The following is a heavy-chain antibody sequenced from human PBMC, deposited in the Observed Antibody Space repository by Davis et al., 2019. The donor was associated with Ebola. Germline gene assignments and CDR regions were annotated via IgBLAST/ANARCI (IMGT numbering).Heavy chain of an antibody. Sequence: MPSETLSLTCAVYGGSFSGYYWSWIRQPPGKGLEWIGYIYYSGSTNYNPSLKSRVTISVDKSKNQFSLKLSSVTAADTAVYYCASSFSLELRGGYFDYWGQGTLVTVSS. CDR1: GGSFSGYY. CDR2: IYYSGST. J-gene: IGHJ4*02. D-gene: IGHD1-7*01. V-gene: IGHV4-59*12. CDR3: ASSFSLELRGGYFDY.